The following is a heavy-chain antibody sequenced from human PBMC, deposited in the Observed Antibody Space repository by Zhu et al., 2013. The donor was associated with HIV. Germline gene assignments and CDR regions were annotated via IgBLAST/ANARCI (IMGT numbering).Heavy chain of an antibody. J-gene: IGHJ4*02. CDR2: INPNSGGT. CDR3: ARVSPGYCSGGSCYHLYYFDY. D-gene: IGHD2-15*01. Sequence: VQLVQSGAEVKKPGASVKVSCKASGYTFTGYYMHWVRQAPGQGLEWMGWINPNSGGTNYAQKFQGRVTMTRDTSISTAYMELSRLRSDDTAVYYCARVSPGYCSGGSCYHLYYFDYWGQGTLVTVSS. CDR1: GYTFTGYY. V-gene: IGHV1-2*02.